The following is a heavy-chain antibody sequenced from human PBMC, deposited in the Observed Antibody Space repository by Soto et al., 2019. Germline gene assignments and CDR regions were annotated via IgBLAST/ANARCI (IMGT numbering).Heavy chain of an antibody. CDR3: ARQAHCSSTSCYGNWFDP. CDR2: IYYSGST. CDR1: GGSISSYY. J-gene: IGHJ5*02. D-gene: IGHD2-2*01. V-gene: IGHV4-59*08. Sequence: PSETLSLTCTVSGGSISSYYWSWIRQPPGKGLEWIGYIYYSGSTNYNPSLKSRVTISVHTSKNQFSLKLSSVTAADTAVYYCARQAHCSSTSCYGNWFDPWGQGTLVTVSS.